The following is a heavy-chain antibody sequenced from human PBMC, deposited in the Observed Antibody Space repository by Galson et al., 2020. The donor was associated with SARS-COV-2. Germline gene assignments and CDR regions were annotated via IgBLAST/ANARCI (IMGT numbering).Heavy chain of an antibody. CDR2: ISYDGTTK. Sequence: GESLKISCAASGFTLSSYSMHWVRQSPGKGLEWVAIISYDGTTKYSTDSVKGRFTISRDISQNTLYLQMNSLRADDTAVYYCAREGPSVTTSEIDTWGQGTLVTVSS. J-gene: IGHJ5*02. D-gene: IGHD4-17*01. CDR1: GFTLSSYS. CDR3: AREGPSVTTSEIDT. V-gene: IGHV3-30*04.